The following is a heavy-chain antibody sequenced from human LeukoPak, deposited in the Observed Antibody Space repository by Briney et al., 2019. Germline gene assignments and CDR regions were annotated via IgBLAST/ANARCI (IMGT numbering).Heavy chain of an antibody. V-gene: IGHV3-30-3*01. Sequence: SLRLSCAASGFTFSSYAMHWVRQAPGKGLEWVAVISYDGSNKYYADSVKGRFTISRDNSKNTLYLQMNSLRAEDTAVYYCARVQFGGSYTSDAFDIWGQGTMVTVSS. CDR1: GFTFSSYA. J-gene: IGHJ3*02. CDR3: ARVQFGGSYTSDAFDI. D-gene: IGHD1-26*01. CDR2: ISYDGSNK.